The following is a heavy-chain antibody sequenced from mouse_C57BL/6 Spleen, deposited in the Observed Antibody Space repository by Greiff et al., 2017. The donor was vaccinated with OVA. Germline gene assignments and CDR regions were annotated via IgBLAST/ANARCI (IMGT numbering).Heavy chain of an antibody. CDR1: GYTFTSYW. CDR3: AREGAAQAGFAY. CDR2: IYPGSGST. Sequence: QVQLQQPGAELVKPGASVKMSCKASGYTFTSYWITWVKQRPGQGLEWIGDIYPGSGSTNYNEKFKSKATLTVDKSSSTAYMQLSSLTSEDSAVYYCAREGAAQAGFAYWGQGTLVTVSA. D-gene: IGHD3-2*02. J-gene: IGHJ3*01. V-gene: IGHV1-55*01.